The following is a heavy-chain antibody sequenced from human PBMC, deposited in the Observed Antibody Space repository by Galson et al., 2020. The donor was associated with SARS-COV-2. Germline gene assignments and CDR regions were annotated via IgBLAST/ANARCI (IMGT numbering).Heavy chain of an antibody. CDR2: ISKSGQYT. J-gene: IGHJ4*02. CDR3: AKSGDYDAWSGYVSHFDY. Sequence: GGSLRLSCAASGFTFNNFAMSWVRQAPGKGLEWVAHISKSGQYTYYAASVKGRFSISRDNSENTLFLQMDSLRAEDTAVYYCAKSGDYDAWSGYVSHFDYWGQGTLGSVSS. V-gene: IGHV3-23*01. CDR1: GFTFNNFA. D-gene: IGHD3-3*01.